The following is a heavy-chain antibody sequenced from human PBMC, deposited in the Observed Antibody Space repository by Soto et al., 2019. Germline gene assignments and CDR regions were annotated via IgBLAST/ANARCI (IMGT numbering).Heavy chain of an antibody. CDR3: ARLTSYGDYDDAFDI. D-gene: IGHD4-17*01. CDR2: IYYSGST. J-gene: IGHJ3*02. CDR1: GGSISSYY. V-gene: IGHV4-59*01. Sequence: SETLSLTCTVSGGSISSYYWSWIRQPPGKGLEWIGYIYYSGSTNYNPSLKSRVTISVDTSKNQFSLKLSSVTAADTAVYYCARLTSYGDYDDAFDIWGQGTMVTVSS.